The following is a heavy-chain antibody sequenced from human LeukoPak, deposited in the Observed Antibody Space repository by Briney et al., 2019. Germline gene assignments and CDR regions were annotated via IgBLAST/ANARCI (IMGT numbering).Heavy chain of an antibody. CDR2: IRYDGSNK. V-gene: IGHV3-30*02. CDR1: GFTFSSYG. J-gene: IGHJ4*02. Sequence: QPGGSLRLSRAASGFTFSSYGMHWVRQAPGKGLEWVAFIRYDGSNKYYADSVKGRFTISRDNAKNSLYLQMNSLRAEDTAVYYCARGGSGWYEGDYWGQGTLVTVSS. CDR3: ARGGSGWYEGDY. D-gene: IGHD6-19*01.